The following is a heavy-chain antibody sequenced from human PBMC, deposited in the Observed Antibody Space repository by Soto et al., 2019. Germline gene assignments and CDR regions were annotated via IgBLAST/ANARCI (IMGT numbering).Heavy chain of an antibody. CDR2: INPSSST. CDR3: ARVGCSGGGCYAVDY. D-gene: IGHD2-15*01. V-gene: IGHV1-46*01. CDR1: GYTFSSYD. Sequence: GASVKVSCKASGYTFSSYDINWLRQATGQGLEWMGIINPSSSTTYAQKFQGRVTMTRDTSTSTVYMELSSLRSEDTAVYYCARVGCSGGGCYAVDYWGQGTLVTVSS. J-gene: IGHJ4*02.